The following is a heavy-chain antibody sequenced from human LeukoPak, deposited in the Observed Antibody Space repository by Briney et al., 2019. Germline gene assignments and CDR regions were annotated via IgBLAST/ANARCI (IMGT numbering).Heavy chain of an antibody. CDR2: ISLSGVT. CDR1: GGSISSTNW. CDR3: SRESGAFSPFGY. J-gene: IGHJ4*02. D-gene: IGHD1-26*01. V-gene: IGHV4-4*02. Sequence: SGTLSLTCGVSGGSISSTNWWSLVRQPPGQGLEWIGEISLSGVTNYNPSLKSRVTMSLDRSENHLSLTLTSVTAADTAVYYCSRESGAFSPFGYWGQGTLVTVSS.